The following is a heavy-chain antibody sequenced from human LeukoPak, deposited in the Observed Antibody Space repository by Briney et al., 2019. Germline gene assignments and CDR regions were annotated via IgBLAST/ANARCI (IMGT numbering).Heavy chain of an antibody. J-gene: IGHJ5*02. CDR3: ASGSSGYYYWFDP. D-gene: IGHD3-22*01. Sequence: ASVKVSCKASGYTFTSYGISWVRQAPGQGLEWMGWISAYNGNTNYAQKLQGRVTMTTDTSTSTAYMELSSLRSEDTAVYYCASGSSGYYYWFDPWGQGTLVTVSS. CDR2: ISAYNGNT. V-gene: IGHV1-18*01. CDR1: GYTFTSYG.